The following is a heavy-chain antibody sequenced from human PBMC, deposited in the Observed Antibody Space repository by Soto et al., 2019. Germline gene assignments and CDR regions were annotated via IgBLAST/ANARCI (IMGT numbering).Heavy chain of an antibody. D-gene: IGHD3-16*01. J-gene: IGHJ5*02. CDR1: GFSITTRAMC. Sequence: SGPTLVNPTQTLTLTCTFSGFSITTRAMCVSWIRQPPGKALEWLALIDWADDKYYSTSLKTRLTISKDTSKNQVVLTMTNMDPVDAATCYRAHRTSCSSNYVSWGQVTLVTV. V-gene: IGHV2-70*12. CDR2: IDWADDK. CDR3: AHRTSCSSNYVS.